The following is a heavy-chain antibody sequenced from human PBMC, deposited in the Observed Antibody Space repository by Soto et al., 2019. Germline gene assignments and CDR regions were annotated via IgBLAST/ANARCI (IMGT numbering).Heavy chain of an antibody. J-gene: IGHJ4*02. D-gene: IGHD4-17*01. CDR1: GFTFTSYS. CDR2: ITSSSSTT. CDR3: ARDLNYGFDY. V-gene: IGHV3-48*02. Sequence: EVQLVESGGGLVQPGGSLRLSCAASGFTFTSYSMNWVRQAPGKGLEWISYITSSSSTTYADSVKGRFTISRDNAENSLSLQMNNLRDEDTAVYYCARDLNYGFDYWGQGMLVTVSS.